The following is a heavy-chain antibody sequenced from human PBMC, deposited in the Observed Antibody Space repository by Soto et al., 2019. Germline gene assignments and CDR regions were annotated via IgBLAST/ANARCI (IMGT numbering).Heavy chain of an antibody. CDR1: GFTFSSYG. CDR3: AKQRGYSGYDLDY. V-gene: IGHV3-33*06. D-gene: IGHD5-12*01. J-gene: IGHJ4*02. CDR2: IWYDGSNK. Sequence: QVQLVESGGGVVQPGRSLRLSCAASGFTFSSYGMHWVRQAPGKGLEWVAVIWYDGSNKYYADSVKGRFTISRDNSKNTLYLQMTSLRAEDTAVYYCAKQRGYSGYDLDYWGQGTLVTVSS.